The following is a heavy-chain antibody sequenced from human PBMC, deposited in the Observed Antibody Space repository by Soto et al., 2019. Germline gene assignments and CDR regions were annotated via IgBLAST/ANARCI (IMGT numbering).Heavy chain of an antibody. J-gene: IGHJ4*02. D-gene: IGHD3-22*01. V-gene: IGHV1-18*01. Sequence: ASVKVSCTASGYTFTSYGISWVRQAPGQGLEWMGWISAYNGNTNYAQKLQGRVTMTTDTSTSTAYMELRSLRSDDTAVYYCARESSDSSGYYYSDYWGQGTLVTVS. CDR2: ISAYNGNT. CDR1: GYTFTSYG. CDR3: ARESSDSSGYYYSDY.